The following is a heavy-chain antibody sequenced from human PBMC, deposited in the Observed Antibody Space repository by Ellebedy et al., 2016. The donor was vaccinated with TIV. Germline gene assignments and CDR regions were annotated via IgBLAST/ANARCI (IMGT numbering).Heavy chain of an antibody. V-gene: IGHV4-39*01. CDR3: ARAGGAYYFDY. D-gene: IGHD4/OR15-4a*01. Sequence: SETLSLXXTVSGGSISSSSYYWGWIRQPPGKGLEWIGSIYYSGSTYYNPSLKSRVTISVDTSKNQFSLKLSSVTAADTAVYYCARAGGAYYFDYWGQGTLVTVSS. CDR2: IYYSGST. J-gene: IGHJ4*02. CDR1: GGSISSSSYY.